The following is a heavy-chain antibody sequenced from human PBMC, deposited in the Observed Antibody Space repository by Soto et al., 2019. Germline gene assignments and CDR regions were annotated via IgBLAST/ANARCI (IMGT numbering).Heavy chain of an antibody. CDR1: GFTFSNAW. J-gene: IGHJ3*02. CDR2: IKSKNNGGTT. CDR3: TTDGGGLRYFYWLSLTDAFDI. V-gene: IGHV3-15*01. D-gene: IGHD3-9*01. Sequence: EVQLVESGGGLVKPGGSLRLSCAASGFTFSNAWMSWVRQAPGKGLEWVGRIKSKNNGGTTDYAAPVKGRFTSSRDDTKSTLYLQMNGLKPDVTAVYYWTTDGGGLRYFYWLSLTDAFDIWGQGTMVTVSS.